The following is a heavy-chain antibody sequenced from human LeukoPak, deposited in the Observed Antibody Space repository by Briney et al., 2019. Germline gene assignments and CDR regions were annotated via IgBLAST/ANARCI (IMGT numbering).Heavy chain of an antibody. V-gene: IGHV3-30*18. CDR3: AKDQNAGYYYYMDV. J-gene: IGHJ6*03. Sequence: TGGSLRLSCAASGFTFSSYGMHWVRQAPGKGLEWVAVISYDGSNKYYADSVKGRFTISRDNSKNTLYLQMNSLRAEDTAVYYCAKDQNAGYYYYMDVWGKGTTVTVSS. CDR2: ISYDGSNK. CDR1: GFTFSSYG.